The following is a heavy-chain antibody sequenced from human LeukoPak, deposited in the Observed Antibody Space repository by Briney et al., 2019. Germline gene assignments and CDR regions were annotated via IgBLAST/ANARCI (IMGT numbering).Heavy chain of an antibody. CDR2: INPNSGGT. V-gene: IGHV1-2*02. Sequence: GASVKVSCKASGYTFTGYYMHWVRQAPGQGLEWMGWINPNSGGTNYAQKFQGRVTMTRDTSISTAYMELSRLRSDDTAVYYCAREWIVGATTTDYWGQGTLVTVSS. CDR3: AREWIVGATTTDY. J-gene: IGHJ4*02. D-gene: IGHD1-26*01. CDR1: GYTFTGYY.